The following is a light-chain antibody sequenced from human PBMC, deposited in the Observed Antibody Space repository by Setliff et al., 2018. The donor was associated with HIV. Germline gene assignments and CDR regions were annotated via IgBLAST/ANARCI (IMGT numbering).Light chain of an antibody. Sequence: NFLLTQPHSVSESPGRTVTISCTRSSGSIASNYVQWYQQRPGSSPTTVIYEDNQRPSGVPARFSGSIDSSSNSASLTISGLKTEDEADYYCQSSKVFGGGTKVTVL. J-gene: IGLJ2*01. CDR3: QSSKV. CDR2: EDN. V-gene: IGLV6-57*01. CDR1: SGSIASNY.